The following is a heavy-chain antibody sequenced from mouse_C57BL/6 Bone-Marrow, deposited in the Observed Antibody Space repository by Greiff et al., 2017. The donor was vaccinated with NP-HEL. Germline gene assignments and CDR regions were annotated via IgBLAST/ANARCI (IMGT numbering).Heavy chain of an antibody. V-gene: IGHV5-17*01. CDR1: GFTFSDYG. Sequence: EVMLVESGGGLVKPGGSLKLSCAASGFTFSDYGMHWVRQAPEKGLEWVAYISSGSSTIYYADTVKGRFTISRDNAKNTLFLQMTSLRSEDTAMYYCARGYGRGYYAMDYWGQGTSVTVSS. J-gene: IGHJ4*01. D-gene: IGHD1-1*01. CDR3: ARGYGRGYYAMDY. CDR2: ISSGSSTI.